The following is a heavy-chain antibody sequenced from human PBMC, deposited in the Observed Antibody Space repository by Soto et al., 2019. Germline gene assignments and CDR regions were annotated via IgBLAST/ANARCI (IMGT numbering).Heavy chain of an antibody. CDR3: ARDDHTYGVY. Sequence: PGGCLGLSCAASGVTFSSYAMSWVRQAPGKGLEWVSAISGSGGSTYYADSVKGRFTISRDDATSSLHLHMNSLRPEDTAIYYCARDDHTYGVYWGQGTPVPVSS. CDR1: GVTFSSYA. CDR2: ISGSGGST. J-gene: IGHJ4*02. D-gene: IGHD2-21*01. V-gene: IGHV3-23*01.